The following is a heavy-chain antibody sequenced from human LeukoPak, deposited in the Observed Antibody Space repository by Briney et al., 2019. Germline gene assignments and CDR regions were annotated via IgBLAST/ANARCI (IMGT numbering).Heavy chain of an antibody. J-gene: IGHJ4*02. V-gene: IGHV1-46*01. CDR2: IYPRDGST. CDR1: GYTFTSNH. Sequence: ASVKVSCKASGYTFTSNHIHWVRQAPGQGLEWMGMIYPRDGSTSYAQKFQGRVTVTRDTSTSTVHMELSGLRSEDTAVYYCARDQEGFDYWGQGTLVTVSS. CDR3: ARDQEGFDY.